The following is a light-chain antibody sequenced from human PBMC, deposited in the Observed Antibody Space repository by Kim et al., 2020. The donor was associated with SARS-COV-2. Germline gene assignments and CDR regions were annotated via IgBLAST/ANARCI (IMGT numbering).Light chain of an antibody. Sequence: QPVLTQSPSASASMGASIKFTCTLSSGHSTFAIAWHPQQREKGPRYLMKVNSDGSHTKGDVIPDRFSGSSSGAERYLTISSLHSEDEADYYCQTWGTGTVTFVEGTQLTVL. J-gene: IGLJ2*01. CDR3: QTWGTGTVT. CDR1: SGHSTFA. V-gene: IGLV4-69*01. CDR2: VNSDGSH.